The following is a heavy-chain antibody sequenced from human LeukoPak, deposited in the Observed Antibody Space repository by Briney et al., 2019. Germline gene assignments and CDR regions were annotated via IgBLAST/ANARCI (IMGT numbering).Heavy chain of an antibody. J-gene: IGHJ5*02. Sequence: PSETLSLTCTVSGGSISSYYWSWIRQPPGKGLEWIGYVYNSGSTNYNPSLKSRVTISVDTSKNQSSLKLSSVTAADTAVYYCARFARGWFDPWGQGTLVTVSS. CDR2: VYNSGST. V-gene: IGHV4-59*01. CDR3: ARFARGWFDP. CDR1: GGSISSYY.